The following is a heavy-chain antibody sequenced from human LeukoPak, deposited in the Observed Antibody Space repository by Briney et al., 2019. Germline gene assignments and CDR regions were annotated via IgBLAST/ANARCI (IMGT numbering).Heavy chain of an antibody. CDR1: GFTFSSCE. V-gene: IGHV3-48*03. Sequence: GGSLRLSCVASGFTFSSCEMNWVRQAPGKGLEWISYISHDSPTIHYADSVKGRFNISRDNDKNSLFLQMNSLRAEDTAVYYCAREGSDYGELNFDYWGQGTLVTVSS. J-gene: IGHJ4*02. CDR2: ISHDSPTI. CDR3: AREGSDYGELNFDY. D-gene: IGHD4-17*01.